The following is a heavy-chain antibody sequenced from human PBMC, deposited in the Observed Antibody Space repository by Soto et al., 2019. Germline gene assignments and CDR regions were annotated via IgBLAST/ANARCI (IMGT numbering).Heavy chain of an antibody. V-gene: IGHV3-30-3*01. D-gene: IGHD1-26*01. CDR1: GFTFSSYA. J-gene: IGHJ6*02. CDR2: ISYDGSNK. Sequence: GGSLRLSCAASGFTFSSYAMHWVRQAPGKGLEWVAVISYDGSNKYYADSVKGRFPISRDNSKNTLYLQMNSLRAEDTAVYYCARDGWELLRLLGFGMDVWGQGTTVTVSS. CDR3: ARDGWELLRLLGFGMDV.